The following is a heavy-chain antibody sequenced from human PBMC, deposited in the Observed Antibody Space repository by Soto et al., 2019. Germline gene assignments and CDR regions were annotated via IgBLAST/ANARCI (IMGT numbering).Heavy chain of an antibody. V-gene: IGHV3-30*18. J-gene: IGHJ4*02. CDR1: GVTFRSYG. CDR2: ISYDGSNK. Sequence: GGSLGLSCASSGVTFRSYGMHGVCQAPGKGLEWVAVISYDGSNKYYADSVKGRFTISRDNSKNTLYLQMNSLRAEDTAVYYCAKDILTGYSLPGYWGQGTLVTVSS. D-gene: IGHD3-9*01. CDR3: AKDILTGYSLPGY.